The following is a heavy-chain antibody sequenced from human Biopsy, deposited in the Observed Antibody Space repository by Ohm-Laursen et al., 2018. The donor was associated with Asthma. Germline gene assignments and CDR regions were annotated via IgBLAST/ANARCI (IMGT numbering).Heavy chain of an antibody. V-gene: IGHV1-2*06. CDR2: INPNSSGT. J-gene: IGHJ4*02. Sequence: SVKVSCKTSGYTFIGYHIHWVRQAPGQGLEWMGRINPNSSGTNYAQKFQGRVTMTSDTSISTAYMELSRLRSKDTAVYYCTRWSLRVRDTPNDYWGQGTLVTVSS. CDR3: TRWSLRVRDTPNDY. D-gene: IGHD3-16*01. CDR1: GYTFIGYH.